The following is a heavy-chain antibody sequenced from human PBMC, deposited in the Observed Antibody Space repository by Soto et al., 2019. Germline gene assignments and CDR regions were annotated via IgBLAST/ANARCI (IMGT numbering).Heavy chain of an antibody. J-gene: IGHJ5*02. V-gene: IGHV3-11*01. CDR2: ISSSGSTI. Sequence: PGGSLRLSCAASGFTFSDYYMSWIRQAPGKGLEWVSYISSSGSTIYYADSVKGRFTISRDNAKNSLYLQMNSLRAEDTAVYYCATLGDQAPTNSDNWFDPWGQVPVSTFST. D-gene: IGHD2-21*01. CDR1: GFTFSDYY. CDR3: ATLGDQAPTNSDNWFDP.